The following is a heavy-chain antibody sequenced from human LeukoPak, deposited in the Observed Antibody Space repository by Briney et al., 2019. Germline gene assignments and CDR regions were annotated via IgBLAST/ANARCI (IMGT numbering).Heavy chain of an antibody. J-gene: IGHJ5*02. CDR3: TTGAEWLTYNWFDP. CDR1: GGSISSYY. V-gene: IGHV3-15*01. CDR2: IKTISDGGTT. D-gene: IGHD3-3*01. Sequence: PSETLSLTCPVSGGSISSYYWSWVRQPPGKGLDWVGRIKTISDGGTTDYAAPVIGRFAISRDDSKNTLYLQMNSLKIEDTAVYYCTTGAEWLTYNWFDPWGRGTLVTVSS.